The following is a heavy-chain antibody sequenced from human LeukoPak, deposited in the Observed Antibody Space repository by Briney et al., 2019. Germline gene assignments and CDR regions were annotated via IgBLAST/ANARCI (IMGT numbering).Heavy chain of an antibody. D-gene: IGHD6-19*01. Sequence: GGSLRLSCAASGFTFSSYSMNWVRQAPGKGLEWVSSISSSSSYIYYADSVKGRFTISRDNAKNSLYLQMNSLKAEDTAVYYCARDRYSSGWYDYWGQGTLVTVSS. J-gene: IGHJ4*02. CDR3: ARDRYSSGWYDY. V-gene: IGHV3-21*01. CDR1: GFTFSSYS. CDR2: ISSSSSYI.